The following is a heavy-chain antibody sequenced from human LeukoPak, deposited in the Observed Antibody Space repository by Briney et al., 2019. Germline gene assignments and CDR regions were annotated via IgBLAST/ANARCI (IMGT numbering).Heavy chain of an antibody. D-gene: IGHD4-17*01. Sequence: RPGGSLRLSCAASGFTFKTYGMSWVRQAPGKGLEWVSGINWNGGSTGYADSVKGRFTISRDNAKNSLYLQMNSLGAEDTALYHCARAPPTTTDYGDYLTRWDYFDYWGQGTLVTVSS. V-gene: IGHV3-20*01. J-gene: IGHJ4*02. CDR1: GFTFKTYG. CDR2: INWNGGST. CDR3: ARAPPTTTDYGDYLTRWDYFDY.